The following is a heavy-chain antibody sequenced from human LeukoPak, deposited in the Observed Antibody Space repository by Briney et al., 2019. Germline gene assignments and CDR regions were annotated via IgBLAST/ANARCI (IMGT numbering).Heavy chain of an antibody. CDR2: IIPILGIA. CDR1: GGTFSSYA. J-gene: IGHJ3*02. V-gene: IGHV1-69*04. D-gene: IGHD4-23*01. Sequence: SVKVSCKASGGTFSSYAISWVRQAPGQGLEWMGRIIPILGIANYAQKFQGRVTITADKSTSTAYMELSSLRSEDTAVYYCARFYGGNLNDAFDIWGQGTMVTVSS. CDR3: ARFYGGNLNDAFDI.